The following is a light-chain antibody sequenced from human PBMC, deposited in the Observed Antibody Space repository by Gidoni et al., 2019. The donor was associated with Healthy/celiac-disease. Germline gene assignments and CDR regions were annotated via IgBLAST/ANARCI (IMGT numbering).Light chain of an antibody. CDR1: QSISSY. CDR3: QQSYSTPIT. V-gene: IGKV1-39*01. Sequence: DIQMTKHPSSLSASGGDRVTITSRARQSISSYLNWYQQKPGNAPKLLIYAASSLQSGVPSRFSGSGSGTDFTLTISSLQPEDFATYYCQQSYSTPITFGQGTRLEIK. CDR2: AAS. J-gene: IGKJ5*01.